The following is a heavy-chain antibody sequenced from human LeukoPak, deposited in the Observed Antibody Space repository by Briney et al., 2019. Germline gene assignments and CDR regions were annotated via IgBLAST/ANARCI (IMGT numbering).Heavy chain of an antibody. CDR2: ISYDGSNK. Sequence: GGSLRLSCAASGFTFSSYGMHWVRQAPGKGLEWVAVISYDGSNKYYADSVKGRFTISRDNSKNTLYLQMNSLRDEDTAVYYCAKHRFESGGYHSTDWGQGTLVTVSS. CDR3: AKHRFESGGYHSTD. J-gene: IGHJ4*02. CDR1: GFTFSSYG. V-gene: IGHV3-30*18. D-gene: IGHD3-22*01.